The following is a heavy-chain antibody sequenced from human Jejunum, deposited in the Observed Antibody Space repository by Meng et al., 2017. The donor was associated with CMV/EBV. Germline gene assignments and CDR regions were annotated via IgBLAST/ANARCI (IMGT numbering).Heavy chain of an antibody. CDR1: GAFCSNYY. D-gene: IGHD1-26*01. J-gene: IGHJ5*02. CDR2: IPPSGIN. Sequence: QLHKWAEGLLMPWGSLCLTCVVYGAFCSNYYWSWVRQSPWKGLEWIGEIPPSGINNYHPSFNSRVPMSVDTAKMHFSLNLRSVTAADTAVYYCSRGAVAYKSGRSWGQGALVTVSS. V-gene: IGHV4-34*01. CDR3: SRGAVAYKSGRS.